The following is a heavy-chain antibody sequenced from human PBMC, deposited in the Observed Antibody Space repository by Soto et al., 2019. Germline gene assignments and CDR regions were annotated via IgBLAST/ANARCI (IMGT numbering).Heavy chain of an antibody. CDR1: GDPITWGDYS. CDR2: IFHGGST. Sequence: SETLSLTCAISGDPITWGDYSWNWFRQPPGKGLEWIGYIFHGGSTYYNPSLRPRVTISVDRSRTQLSMKMSSVTAADTAVYYCARGRVVVPAAVMLNCLDPWGQGALVPVSS. J-gene: IGHJ5*02. D-gene: IGHD2-2*01. CDR3: ARGRVVVPAAVMLNCLDP. V-gene: IGHV4-30-2*01.